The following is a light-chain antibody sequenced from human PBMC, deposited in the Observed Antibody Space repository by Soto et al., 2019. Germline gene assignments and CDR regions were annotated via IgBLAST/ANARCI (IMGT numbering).Light chain of an antibody. CDR2: GAS. J-gene: IGKJ5*01. Sequence: SSRERATLSCRASQSVSSNLAWYQQKPGQPPRLLIYGASTRVTGIPARFSGSGSGTDFTLTISSLGPEDFEVYYCQQRSNWPITFGQGTRLEIK. CDR3: QQRSNWPIT. V-gene: IGKV3-11*01. CDR1: QSVSSN.